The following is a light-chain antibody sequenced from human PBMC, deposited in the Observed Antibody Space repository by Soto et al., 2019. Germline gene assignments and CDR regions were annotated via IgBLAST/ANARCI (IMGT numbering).Light chain of an antibody. J-gene: IGKJ1*01. Sequence: EIVLTQSPGILSLSPGERATLSCRASQSVSNDFLAWYQQKPGQAPRLLIYGASTRATDVPDRFSGSGSGADFTLTISSLEPEDFAVYYCQQRSNWPRTFGQGTKVDIK. CDR2: GAS. V-gene: IGKV3D-20*02. CDR3: QQRSNWPRT. CDR1: QSVSNDF.